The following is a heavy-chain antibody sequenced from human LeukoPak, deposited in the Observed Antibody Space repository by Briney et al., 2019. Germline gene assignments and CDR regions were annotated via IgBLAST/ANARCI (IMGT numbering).Heavy chain of an antibody. CDR1: GFMFSDYF. D-gene: IGHD2-8*01. Sequence: PGGSLRLSCAASGFMFSDYFMSWIRQAPGKELEWISYISSNSKYTKYADAVKGRFTISRDNPKKSLYLQMNSLRAEDTAVYYCARDNGNKYYFDYWGQGTLVTVSS. V-gene: IGHV3-11*05. CDR2: ISSNSKYT. CDR3: ARDNGNKYYFDY. J-gene: IGHJ4*02.